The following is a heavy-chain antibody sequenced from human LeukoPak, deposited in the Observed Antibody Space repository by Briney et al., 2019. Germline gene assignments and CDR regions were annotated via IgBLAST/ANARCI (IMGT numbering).Heavy chain of an antibody. Sequence: GGSLRLSCAASGFTFSSYGMSWVRQAPGKGLEWVSAISGSGGSTYYAGSVKGRFTISRDNSKNTLYLQMNSLRAEDTAVYYCAKDFGWLQLKYFDYWGQGTLVTVSS. J-gene: IGHJ4*02. CDR1: GFTFSSYG. CDR3: AKDFGWLQLKYFDY. D-gene: IGHD5-24*01. V-gene: IGHV3-23*01. CDR2: ISGSGGST.